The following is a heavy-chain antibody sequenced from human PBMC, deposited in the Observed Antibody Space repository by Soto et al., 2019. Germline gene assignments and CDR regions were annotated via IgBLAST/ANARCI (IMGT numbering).Heavy chain of an antibody. CDR2: IVVGSGNT. J-gene: IGHJ4*02. D-gene: IGHD3-10*01. CDR1: GFTFTSSA. V-gene: IGHV1-58*02. CDR3: AATQYYYGSGTTPPDN. Sequence: QMQLVQSGPEVKKPGTSVKVSCKASGFTFTSSAMQWVRQARGQRLEWIGWIVVGSGNTNYAQKFQERVTITRDMSTSTAYMELSSLRSEDTAVYYCAATQYYYGSGTTPPDNWGQGTLVTVSS.